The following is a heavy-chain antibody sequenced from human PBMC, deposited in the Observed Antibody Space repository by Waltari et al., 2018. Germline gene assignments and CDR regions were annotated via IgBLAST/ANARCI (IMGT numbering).Heavy chain of an antibody. CDR1: GYTFTGYY. J-gene: IGHJ3*02. V-gene: IGHV1-24*01. Sequence: QVQLVQSGAEVKKPGASVKVSCKASGYTFTGYYMHWVRQAPGQGRGWMGGFDPEDGKKSYEKKFQGRVTRTEDTSTDTAYMELSSLRSEDTAVYYCATGSEKHFRDDAFDIWGQGTMVTVSS. CDR3: ATGSEKHFRDDAFDI. CDR2: FDPEDGKK. D-gene: IGHD3-10*01.